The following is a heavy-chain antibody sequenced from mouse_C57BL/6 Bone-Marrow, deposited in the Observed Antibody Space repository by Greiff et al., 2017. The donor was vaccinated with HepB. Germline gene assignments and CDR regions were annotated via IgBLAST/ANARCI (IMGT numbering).Heavy chain of an antibody. J-gene: IGHJ3*01. Sequence: QVQLQQSGTVLARPGASVKMSCKASGYTFTSYGISWVKQRTGQGLEWIGEIYPRSGNTYYNAKFKGKATLTADKSSSTAYMELRSLTSEDSAVYFCARSAWFAYWGQGTLVTVSA. V-gene: IGHV1-81*01. CDR3: ARSAWFAY. CDR2: IYPRSGNT. CDR1: GYTFTSYG.